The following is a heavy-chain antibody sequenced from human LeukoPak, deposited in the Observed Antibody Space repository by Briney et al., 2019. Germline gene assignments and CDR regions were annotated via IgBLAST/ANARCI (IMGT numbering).Heavy chain of an antibody. Sequence: ASVKVSCKASGGTFSSYTISWVRQAPGHGLEWMGGIIPILGMANYAQKFQGRVTITADKSTSTAYMELSSLRSEDTAVYYCASLHTDWFDPWGQGTLVTVSS. V-gene: IGHV1-69*10. J-gene: IGHJ5*02. CDR2: IIPILGMA. CDR3: ASLHTDWFDP. CDR1: GGTFSSYT.